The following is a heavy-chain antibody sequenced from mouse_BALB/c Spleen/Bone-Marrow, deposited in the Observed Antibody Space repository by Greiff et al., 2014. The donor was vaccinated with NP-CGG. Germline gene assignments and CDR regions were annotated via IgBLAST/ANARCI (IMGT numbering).Heavy chain of an antibody. CDR1: GISITTGNYR. Sequence: QQSGPGLVKPSQTVSLTCTVTGISITTGNYRWSWIRQFPGNKLEWIGYIYYSGTITYNPSLTSRTTITRDTSKNQFFLEMNSLTAEDTATYYCARYYGNYFDYWGQGTTLTVSS. CDR3: ARYYGNYFDY. CDR2: IYYSGTI. D-gene: IGHD2-1*01. V-gene: IGHV3-5*02. J-gene: IGHJ2*01.